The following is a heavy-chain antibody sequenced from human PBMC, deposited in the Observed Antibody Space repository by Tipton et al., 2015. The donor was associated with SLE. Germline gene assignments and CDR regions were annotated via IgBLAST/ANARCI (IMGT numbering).Heavy chain of an antibody. CDR3: ARVSWEYSSGQEPYFDY. D-gene: IGHD6-19*01. Sequence: SLRLSCAAPGFTFSSYWMHWVRQAPGKGLVWVSRINSDGSSTSYADSVKGRFTISRDNAKNTLYLQMNSLRAEDTAVYYCARVSWEYSSGQEPYFDYWGQGTLVTVSS. CDR1: GFTFSSYW. J-gene: IGHJ4*02. V-gene: IGHV3-74*01. CDR2: INSDGSST.